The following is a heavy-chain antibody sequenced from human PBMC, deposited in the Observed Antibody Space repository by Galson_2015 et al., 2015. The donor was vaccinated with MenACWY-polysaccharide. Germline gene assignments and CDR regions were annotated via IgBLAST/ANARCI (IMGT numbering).Heavy chain of an antibody. V-gene: IGHV4-59*08. Sequence: ATLSLTCTVSGGSISSYYWSWIRQPPGKGLEWIGYIYYSGSTNYNPSLKSRVTISVDTSKNQFSLKLSSVTAADTAVYYCARGVRDLGYFDLWGRGTLVTVSS. D-gene: IGHD3-10*01. J-gene: IGHJ2*01. CDR3: ARGVRDLGYFDL. CDR2: IYYSGST. CDR1: GGSISSYY.